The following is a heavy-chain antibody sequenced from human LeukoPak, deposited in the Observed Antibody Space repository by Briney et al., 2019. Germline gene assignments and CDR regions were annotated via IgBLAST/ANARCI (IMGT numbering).Heavy chain of an antibody. CDR1: GDSISSYY. J-gene: IGHJ2*01. D-gene: IGHD4-23*01. V-gene: IGHV4-59*01. Sequence: SETLSLTCTVSGDSISSYYWTWVRQPPGKGLEWVGYISYSGNSNYNPSLKSRVTISVDTSKNQFSLKLSSVTAADTAVYYCARDGHYGGNGYWYFDLWGRGTLVTVSS. CDR3: ARDGHYGGNGYWYFDL. CDR2: ISYSGNS.